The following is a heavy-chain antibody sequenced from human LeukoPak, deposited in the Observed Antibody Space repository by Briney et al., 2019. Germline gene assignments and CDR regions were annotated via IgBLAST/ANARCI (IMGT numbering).Heavy chain of an antibody. CDR2: ISAYNGNT. J-gene: IGHJ4*02. CDR1: GYTFSRYG. CDR3: GRSRSPMIVVVTDFDY. V-gene: IGHV1-18*01. D-gene: IGHD3-22*01. Sequence: ASVKVSCKASGYTFSRYGFTWVRQAPGQGLEWMGWISAYNGNTNYAQNLQGRVTMTTDTSTSTAYMELRSLRSDETAVYYCGRSRSPMIVVVTDFDYWGQGTLVTVSS.